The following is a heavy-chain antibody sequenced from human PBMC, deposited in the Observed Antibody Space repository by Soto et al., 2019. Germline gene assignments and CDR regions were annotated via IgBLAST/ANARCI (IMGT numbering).Heavy chain of an antibody. D-gene: IGHD3-10*01. V-gene: IGHV4-39*01. Sequence: QLQLQASGPGLVKPSETLSLTCTVSGGSISSSSYYWGWIRQPPGKGLEWIGNIYYSGSTYYNPSLKSRGTISVDTSKNQCSLKLSSVTAADTDVYYCARRSYPYYFDYWGQGTLVTVS. J-gene: IGHJ4*02. CDR1: GGSISSSSYY. CDR3: ARRSYPYYFDY. CDR2: IYYSGST.